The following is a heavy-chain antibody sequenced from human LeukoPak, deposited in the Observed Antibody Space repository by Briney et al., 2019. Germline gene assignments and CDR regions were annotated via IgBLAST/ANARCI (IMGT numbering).Heavy chain of an antibody. D-gene: IGHD1-14*01. CDR1: GLTLSPYW. J-gene: IGHJ4*02. V-gene: IGHV3-74*01. CDR3: VRDSNLSFDY. Sequence: GGSLRLSCAASGLTLSPYWMHWVRQAPGKGLVWVSHISTDGTTTTYADSVKGRFTISRDNAKNTSYLQMNSLRAEDTAIYYCVRDSNLSFDYWGQGILVTVSS. CDR2: ISTDGTTT.